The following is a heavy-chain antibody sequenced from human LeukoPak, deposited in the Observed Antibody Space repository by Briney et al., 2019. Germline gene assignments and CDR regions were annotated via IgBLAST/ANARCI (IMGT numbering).Heavy chain of an antibody. CDR2: ISSSSSYI. CDR3: AKDFIGYFDY. V-gene: IGHV3-21*04. J-gene: IGHJ4*02. Sequence: PGGSLRLSCAASGFTFSSYSMNWVRQAPGKGLEWVSSISSSSSYIYYADSVKGRFTISRDNAKNSLFLQMNSLRAEDTALYYCAKDFIGYFDYWGQGTLVTVSS. CDR1: GFTFSSYS. D-gene: IGHD3-10*01.